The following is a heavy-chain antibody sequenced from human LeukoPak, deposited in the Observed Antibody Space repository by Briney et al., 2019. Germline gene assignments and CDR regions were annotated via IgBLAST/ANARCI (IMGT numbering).Heavy chain of an antibody. CDR1: GFTFSSYA. V-gene: IGHV3-30-3*01. Sequence: GGSLRLSCAASGFTFSSYAMHWVRQAPGKGLEWVAVISYDGSNKYYADSVKGRFTISRDNSKNTLYLQMNSLRAEDTAVYYCARGGWELHNDAFDIWGQGTMVTVSS. D-gene: IGHD1-26*01. CDR3: ARGGWELHNDAFDI. J-gene: IGHJ3*02. CDR2: ISYDGSNK.